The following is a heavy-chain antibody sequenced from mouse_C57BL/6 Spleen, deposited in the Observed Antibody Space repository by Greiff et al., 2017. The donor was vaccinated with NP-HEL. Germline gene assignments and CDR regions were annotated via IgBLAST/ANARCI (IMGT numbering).Heavy chain of an antibody. V-gene: IGHV1-19*01. D-gene: IGHD2-4*01. CDR3: ARSGDYDGYYCDH. Sequence: EVQLQESGPVLVKPGASVKMSCKASGYTFPDYYMNWVKQSHGTSLEWIGVINPYNGGTSYNQKFKGKATLTVDKSSSTAYMALNSLTSADSLVYYCARSGDYDGYYCDHWGQGTTRTVSS. J-gene: IGHJ2*01. CDR1: GYTFPDYY. CDR2: INPYNGGT.